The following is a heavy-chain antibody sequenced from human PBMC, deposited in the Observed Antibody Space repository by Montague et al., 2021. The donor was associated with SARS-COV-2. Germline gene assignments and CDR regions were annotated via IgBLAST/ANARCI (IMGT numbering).Heavy chain of an antibody. V-gene: IGHV4-34*01. CDR1: GGSFSDYH. CDR2: INHGGST. Sequence: SETLSLTCAVSGGSFSDYHWTWIRQSPGGGLEWIGQINHGGSTKXNPSLKSRVTISIDTSKNQFSLKLTSVTAADTAMYYCARGVVAAPPVVGYWGRGTLVTVSS. D-gene: IGHD2-15*01. CDR3: ARGVVAAPPVVGY. J-gene: IGHJ4*02.